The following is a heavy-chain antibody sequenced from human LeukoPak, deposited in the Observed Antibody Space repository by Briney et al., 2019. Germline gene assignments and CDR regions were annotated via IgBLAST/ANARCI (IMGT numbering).Heavy chain of an antibody. CDR2: ISSNCSTI. V-gene: IGHV3-11*01. CDR3: ARQSYYYDSSGHYAYYFDY. J-gene: IGHJ4*02. Sequence: GGSLRLFCAASGFTFSDYYMSWISQPPGKGLEWGSYISSNCSTIHYADAVKGRFTISRDNAKNSLYLQMNSLRAEETAVYYCARQSYYYDSSGHYAYYFDYWGQGTLVTVSS. CDR1: GFTFSDYY. D-gene: IGHD3-22*01.